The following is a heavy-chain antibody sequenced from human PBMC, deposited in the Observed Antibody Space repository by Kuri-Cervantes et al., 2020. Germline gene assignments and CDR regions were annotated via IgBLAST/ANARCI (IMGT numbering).Heavy chain of an antibody. Sequence: ESLKISCAVSGYSISSDYYWGWIRQPPGKGLEWIGNIFHSGSTYYNPSLKSRVTISVDTSKNQFSLKLSSVTAADTAVYYCARASIAARLPSLYYYYMDVWGKGTTVTVSS. J-gene: IGHJ6*03. CDR3: ARASIAARLPSLYYYYMDV. CDR1: GYSISSDYY. V-gene: IGHV4-38-2*01. CDR2: IFHSGST. D-gene: IGHD6-6*01.